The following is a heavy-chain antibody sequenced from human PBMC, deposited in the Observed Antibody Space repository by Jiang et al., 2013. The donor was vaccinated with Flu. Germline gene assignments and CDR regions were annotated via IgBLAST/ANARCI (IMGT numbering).Heavy chain of an antibody. CDR1: GFTFSNYA. V-gene: IGHV3-23*01. Sequence: VQLLESGGGLVQPGGSLRLSCAASGFTFSNYAMSWVRQAPGKGLEWVSGISGSGDRTYYADSVKGRFTISRDTSKNTLYLQVNSLRAEDTAVYYCAKVGYTYGFYYGMDVWAKGPRSPSP. J-gene: IGHJ6*02. CDR3: AKVGYTYGFYYGMDV. CDR2: ISGSGDRT. D-gene: IGHD5-18*01.